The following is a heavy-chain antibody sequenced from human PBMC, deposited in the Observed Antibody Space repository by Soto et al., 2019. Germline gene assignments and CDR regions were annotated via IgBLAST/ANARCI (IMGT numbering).Heavy chain of an antibody. J-gene: IGHJ6*02. CDR1: GFTFSSYG. Sequence: GGSLRLSCAASGFTFSSYGMHWVRQAPGKGLEWVAVIWYDGSNKYYADSVKGRFTISRDNSKNTLYLQMNSLRAEDTAVYYCASQEDLPPGIAAAGRMRGYYYGMDVWGQGTTVTVSS. V-gene: IGHV3-33*01. CDR2: IWYDGSNK. CDR3: ASQEDLPPGIAAAGRMRGYYYGMDV. D-gene: IGHD6-13*01.